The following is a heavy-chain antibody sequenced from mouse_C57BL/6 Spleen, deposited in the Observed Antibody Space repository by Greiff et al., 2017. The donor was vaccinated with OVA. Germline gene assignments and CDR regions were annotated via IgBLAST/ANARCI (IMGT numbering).Heavy chain of an antibody. D-gene: IGHD4-1*01. CDR3: ATGGPNWDWYFDV. V-gene: IGHV1-50*01. J-gene: IGHJ1*03. CDR1: GYTFTSYW. CDR2: IDPSDSYT. Sequence: QVQLQQPGAELVKPGASVKLSCKASGYTFTSYWMQWVKQRPGQGLEWIGEIDPSDSYTNYNQKFKGKATLTVDTSSSTAYMQLSSLTSEDSAVYYCATGGPNWDWYFDVWGTGTTVTVSS.